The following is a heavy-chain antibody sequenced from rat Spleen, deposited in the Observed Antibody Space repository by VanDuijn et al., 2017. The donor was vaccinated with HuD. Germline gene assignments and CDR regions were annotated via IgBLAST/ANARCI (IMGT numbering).Heavy chain of an antibody. V-gene: IGHV5-25*01. CDR3: ARHRDNYGVFDY. CDR2: FSTGGGST. Sequence: EVQLVESGGGLVQPGRSLKLSCAASGFTFSHYYMAWVRQAPRKGLEWVAYFSTGGGSTYYRDSVKGRFTISRDSAKSTLYLQMDSLRSEDTATYDCARHRDNYGVFDYWGQGVMVTVSS. J-gene: IGHJ2*01. CDR1: GFTFSHYY. D-gene: IGHD1-10*01.